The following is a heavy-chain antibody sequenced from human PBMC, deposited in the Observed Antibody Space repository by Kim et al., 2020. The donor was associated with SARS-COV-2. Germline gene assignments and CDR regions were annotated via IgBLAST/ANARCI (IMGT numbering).Heavy chain of an antibody. CDR3: ARVEWRGGYVFIFDS. V-gene: IGHV3-11*06. J-gene: IGHJ4*02. D-gene: IGHD3-3*01. Sequence: ANSVKGRFTISRDNGKNSLYLHLNTVRRDDTALYFCARVEWRGGYVFIFDSWGQGSLVTVSS.